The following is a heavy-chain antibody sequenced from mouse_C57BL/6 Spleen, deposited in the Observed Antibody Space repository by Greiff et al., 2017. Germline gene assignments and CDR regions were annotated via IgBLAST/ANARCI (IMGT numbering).Heavy chain of an antibody. D-gene: IGHD1-1*01. CDR2: ISSGGSYT. CDR1: GFTFSSYG. V-gene: IGHV5-6*01. J-gene: IGHJ1*03. CDR3: ARQELITTVVVYFDV. Sequence: EVQLVESGGDLVKPGGSLKLSCAASGFTFSSYGMSWVRQTPDKRLEWVATISSGGSYTYYPDSVKGRFTISRDNAKNTLYLQKRSLKSEDTAMYYCARQELITTVVVYFDVWSTGTTGTVCS.